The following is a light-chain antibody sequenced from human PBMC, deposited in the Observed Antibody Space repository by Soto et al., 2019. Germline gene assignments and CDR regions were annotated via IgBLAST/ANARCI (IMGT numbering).Light chain of an antibody. CDR1: QSVSSY. J-gene: IGKJ4*01. Sequence: ETVLTQSPATLSLSPGERVTLSCRASQSVSSYLAWYQQKPGQAPRLLIYDASNRATGIPARFSGSGSGTDFTLTISRLEPEDFAVYYCQQRTNWPLTFGGGTKVEIK. V-gene: IGKV3-11*01. CDR3: QQRTNWPLT. CDR2: DAS.